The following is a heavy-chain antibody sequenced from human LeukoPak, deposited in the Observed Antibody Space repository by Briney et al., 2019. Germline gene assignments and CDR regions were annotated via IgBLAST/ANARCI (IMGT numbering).Heavy chain of an antibody. CDR3: ARDFGY. J-gene: IGHJ4*02. CDR2: ISVDGSAT. Sequence: GSLRLSCAASGFTFHNYAMNWLRQTPDRGLFWVAAISVDGSATNYADSVKGRFTISRDNSKNILYLQMNNLRPDDTAVYYCARDFGYWGQGTLVTVSS. CDR1: GFTFHNYA. V-gene: IGHV3-30*04.